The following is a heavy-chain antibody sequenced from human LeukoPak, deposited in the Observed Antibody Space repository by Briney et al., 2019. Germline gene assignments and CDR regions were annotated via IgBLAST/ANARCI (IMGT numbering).Heavy chain of an antibody. CDR3: AKDRPVDY. CDR2: IRYDGSKV. V-gene: IGHV3-30*02. CDR1: GFTFSGCV. Sequence: GGSLRLSCAASGFTFSGCVMHWVRQAPGKGLEWVAFIRYDGSKVYYADSVKGRFTISRDNSKNTLYLQMNSLRAEDTAVYYCAKDRPVDYWGQGTLVTVSS. J-gene: IGHJ4*02.